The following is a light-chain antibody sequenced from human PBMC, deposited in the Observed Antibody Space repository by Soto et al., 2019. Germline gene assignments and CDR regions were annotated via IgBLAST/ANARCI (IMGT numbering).Light chain of an antibody. CDR3: QQYDSYPWT. Sequence: DIQMTQSPSTLSASVGDRVTITCRASQSIRTWLAWYQQKPGKAPKLLILKASNLESGGPSSFSGTGAGTDFTFTIRNLQPCDFTTYYCQQYDSYPWTFGQGTKVDIK. CDR2: KAS. CDR1: QSIRTW. V-gene: IGKV1-5*03. J-gene: IGKJ1*01.